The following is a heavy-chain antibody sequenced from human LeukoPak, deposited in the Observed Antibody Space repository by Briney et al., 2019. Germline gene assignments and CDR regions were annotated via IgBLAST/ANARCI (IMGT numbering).Heavy chain of an antibody. Sequence: AGSLRLSCAASGFTFSSYGMSWVRQAPRKGLEWVSSIGGSGVTTYYADSVKGRFTISRDNSKSTLYLQLNSLRAEDTAVYYCAKLGNDDVCWGQGTLVTVSS. V-gene: IGHV3-23*01. CDR1: GFTFSSYG. D-gene: IGHD3-16*01. J-gene: IGHJ4*02. CDR2: IGGSGVTT. CDR3: AKLGNDDVC.